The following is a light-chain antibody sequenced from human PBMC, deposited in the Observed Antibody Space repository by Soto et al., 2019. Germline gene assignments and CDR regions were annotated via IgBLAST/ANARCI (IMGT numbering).Light chain of an antibody. CDR2: AAS. CDR1: QGISNY. J-gene: IGKJ4*01. V-gene: IGKV1-27*01. CDR3: QKYNSAPPLT. Sequence: DIQMTQSPSSLSASVGDRVTITCRASQGISNYLAWYQQKPGKVPKLLIYAASTLQSGVPSRFSGSGSGTDFTLTISPLQPEDVATYNCQKYNSAPPLTFGGGTKVEIK.